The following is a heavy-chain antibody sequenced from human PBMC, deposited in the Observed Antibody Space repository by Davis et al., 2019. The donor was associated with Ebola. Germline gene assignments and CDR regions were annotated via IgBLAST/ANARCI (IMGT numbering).Heavy chain of an antibody. CDR1: GFTFSTYP. CDR3: AKGVVGSGRYLDY. V-gene: IGHV3-23*01. D-gene: IGHD6-19*01. J-gene: IGHJ4*02. CDR2: IGGSGDGT. Sequence: PGGSLRLSCTASGFTFSTYPMTWIRQVPGKGLDWVSTIGGSGDGTHYADSVKGRFTISRDNSKNTLFLQMNSLRAEDTAVYSCAKGVVGSGRYLDYWGQGTLVTVSS.